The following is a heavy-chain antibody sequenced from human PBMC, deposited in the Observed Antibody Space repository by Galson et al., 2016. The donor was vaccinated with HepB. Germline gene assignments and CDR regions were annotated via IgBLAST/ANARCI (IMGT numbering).Heavy chain of an antibody. J-gene: IGHJ6*02. V-gene: IGHV3-43*01. Sequence: SLRLSCAASGFTFGDYTMHWVRQAPGQGLEWVSLINWDGRITYYADFVKGRFTISRDNTKNSLFLQMNSLRTDDTALYYCAKERSFSTFNLGLDVWGHGTTVTVSS. CDR3: AKERSFSTFNLGLDV. CDR1: GFTFGDYT. CDR2: INWDGRIT. D-gene: IGHD2-2*01.